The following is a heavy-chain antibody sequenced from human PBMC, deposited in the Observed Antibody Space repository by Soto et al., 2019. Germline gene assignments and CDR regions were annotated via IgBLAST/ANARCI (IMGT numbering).Heavy chain of an antibody. Sequence: ASVKVSCKASGYTFTGYAMHWVRQAPGQRLEWMGWINAGNGNTKYSQKFQGRVTITRDTSASTAYMGLSSLRSEDTAVYYCARAVAVAADFDYWGQGTLVTAPQ. J-gene: IGHJ4*02. CDR3: ARAVAVAADFDY. V-gene: IGHV1-3*01. CDR1: GYTFTGYA. D-gene: IGHD6-19*01. CDR2: INAGNGNT.